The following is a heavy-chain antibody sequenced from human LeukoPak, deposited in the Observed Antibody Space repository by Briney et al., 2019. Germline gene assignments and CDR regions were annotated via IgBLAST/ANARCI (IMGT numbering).Heavy chain of an antibody. V-gene: IGHV4-59*01. D-gene: IGHD6-19*01. Sequence: PSETLSLTCTVSGGPISSYYWSWIRQPPGKGLEWIGYIYYSGSTNYNPSLKSRVTISVDTSKNQFSLKLSSVTAADTAVYYCARRSPYSTGWSSYFDYWGQGALVTVSS. CDR2: IYYSGST. CDR1: GGPISSYY. J-gene: IGHJ4*02. CDR3: ARRSPYSTGWSSYFDY.